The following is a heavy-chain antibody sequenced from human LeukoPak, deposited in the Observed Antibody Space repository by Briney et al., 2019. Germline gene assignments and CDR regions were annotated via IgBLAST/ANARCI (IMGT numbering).Heavy chain of an antibody. D-gene: IGHD3-9*01. Sequence: GRSLRLSCAASGFTLSSYAMHWVRQAPGKGLEWVALISYDGSNKYYADSVKGRFTIPRDNSKNTLYLQMNSLRAEDTAVYYCARVVGYFDWLPFDYWGQGTLVTVSS. V-gene: IGHV3-30-3*01. J-gene: IGHJ4*02. CDR1: GFTLSSYA. CDR3: ARVVGYFDWLPFDY. CDR2: ISYDGSNK.